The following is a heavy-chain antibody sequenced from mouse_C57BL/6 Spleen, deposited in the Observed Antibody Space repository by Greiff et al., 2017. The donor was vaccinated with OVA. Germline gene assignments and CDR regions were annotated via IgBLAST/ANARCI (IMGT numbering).Heavy chain of an antibody. CDR3: ARLITTKALYYAMDD. J-gene: IGHJ4*01. V-gene: IGHV5-17*01. D-gene: IGHD1-1*01. Sequence: EVKLMESGGGLVKPGGSLKLSCAASGFTFSDYGMHWVRQAPEKGLEWVAYISSGSSTIYYADTVKGRFTISRDNAKNTLFLQMTSLRSEDTAMYYCARLITTKALYYAMDDWGQGTSVTVAS. CDR1: GFTFSDYG. CDR2: ISSGSSTI.